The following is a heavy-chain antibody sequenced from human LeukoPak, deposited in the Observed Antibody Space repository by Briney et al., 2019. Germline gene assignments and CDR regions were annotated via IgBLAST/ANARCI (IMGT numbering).Heavy chain of an antibody. Sequence: LETLSLTCTVSSASITSSPYFWGWIRQSPGKGLEWIGSIYYSGSTYYNPSLKSRVTISVDTSKNQFSLKLSSVTAADTAVYYCARQGGYDILTGYYTEDGEEIDYWGQGTLVTVSS. CDR1: SASITSSPYF. J-gene: IGHJ4*02. D-gene: IGHD3-9*01. CDR3: ARQGGYDILTGYYTEDGEEIDY. CDR2: IYYSGST. V-gene: IGHV4-39*01.